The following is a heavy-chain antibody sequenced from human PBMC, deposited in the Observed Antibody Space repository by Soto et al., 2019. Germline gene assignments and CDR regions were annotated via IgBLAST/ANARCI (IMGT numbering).Heavy chain of an antibody. J-gene: IGHJ4*02. V-gene: IGHV1-18*01. CDR3: ARGTYFDY. CDR2: ISANNDHT. CDR1: GYTLNTYG. Sequence: QVQLVQSGAEVKKPGASVKVSCKASGYTLNTYGITWVRQAPGQGLEWMGWISANNDHTNHPQKLQGRVTMTTDTSTSTAYMELRSLTSDDTAVYSCARGTYFDYWGQGTLVTVSS.